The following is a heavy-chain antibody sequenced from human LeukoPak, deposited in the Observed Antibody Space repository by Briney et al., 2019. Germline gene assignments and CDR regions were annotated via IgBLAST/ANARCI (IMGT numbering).Heavy chain of an antibody. CDR1: GFAFSTYG. V-gene: IGHV3-30*03. CDR2: ISYGGSDK. D-gene: IGHD3-16*02. J-gene: IGHJ3*02. Sequence: QPGGSLTLSCAASGFAFSTYGIHWVPQTPGKGLEWGALISYGGSDKYYADSVKGRFTISRDNSKSTLYLQMNSLRAEDTAVYYCVVWGSYRPVDIWGQGTMVTVAA. CDR3: VVWGSYRPVDI.